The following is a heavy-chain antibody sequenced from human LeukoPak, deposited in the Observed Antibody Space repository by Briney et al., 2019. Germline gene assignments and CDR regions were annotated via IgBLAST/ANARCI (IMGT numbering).Heavy chain of an antibody. V-gene: IGHV4-59*01. CDR3: ARGGDILTGFDNWFDP. CDR1: GGSISSYY. D-gene: IGHD3-9*01. J-gene: IGHJ5*02. Sequence: SETLSLTCTVSGGSISSYYWSWLRQPPGKGLEGIGYIYYSGSTNYNPSLKSRVTISVDTSKNQFSLKLSSVTAADTAVYYCARGGDILTGFDNWFDPWGQGTLVTVSS. CDR2: IYYSGST.